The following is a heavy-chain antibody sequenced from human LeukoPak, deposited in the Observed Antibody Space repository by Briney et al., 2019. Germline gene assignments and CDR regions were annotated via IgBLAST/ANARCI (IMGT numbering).Heavy chain of an antibody. CDR1: GGSFSGYY. V-gene: IGHV4-34*01. Sequence: SETLSLTCAVYGGSFSGYYWGWIRQPPGKGLEWIGEINHSGSTNYNPSLKSRVTISVDTSKNQFSLKLSSVTAADTAVYHCARRGYCSSTSCYRRKNWFDPWGQGTLVTVSS. CDR2: INHSGST. CDR3: ARRGYCSSTSCYRRKNWFDP. J-gene: IGHJ5*02. D-gene: IGHD2-2*01.